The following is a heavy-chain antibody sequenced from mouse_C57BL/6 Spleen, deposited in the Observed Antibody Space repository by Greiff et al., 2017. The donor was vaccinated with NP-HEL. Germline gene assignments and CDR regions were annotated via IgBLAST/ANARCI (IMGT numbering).Heavy chain of an antibody. CDR1: GYTFTSYW. CDR3: ARSGAAYYFDY. J-gene: IGHJ2*01. Sequence: QVQLKQPGAELVMPGASVKLSCKASGYTFTSYWMYWVKQRPGQGLEWIGEIDPSDSYTNYNQKFKGKSTLTVDKSSSTAYMQLSSLTSEDSAVYYCARSGAAYYFDYWGQGTTLTVSS. D-gene: IGHD3-1*01. CDR2: IDPSDSYT. V-gene: IGHV1-69*01.